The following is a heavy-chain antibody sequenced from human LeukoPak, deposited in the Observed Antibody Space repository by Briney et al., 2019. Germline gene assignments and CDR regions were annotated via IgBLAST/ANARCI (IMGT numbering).Heavy chain of an antibody. CDR1: GGSISSGGYY. J-gene: IGHJ6*02. D-gene: IGHD6-13*01. CDR2: IYYSGST. Sequence: PSQTLSLTCTVSGGSISSGGYYWSWIRQHPGKGLEWIGYIYYSGSTYYNPSLKSQVTISIDTSKNQFSLKLSSVTAADTAVYYCARLYSSSWSPFYGMDVWGQGTTVTVSS. CDR3: ARLYSSSWSPFYGMDV. V-gene: IGHV4-31*01.